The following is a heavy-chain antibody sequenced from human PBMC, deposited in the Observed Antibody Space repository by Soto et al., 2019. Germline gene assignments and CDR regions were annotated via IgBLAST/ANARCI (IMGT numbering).Heavy chain of an antibody. CDR2: INWNSGSI. CDR3: VKDESINWYSGHFRH. J-gene: IGHJ1*01. CDR1: GFTFDVYA. D-gene: IGHD6-13*01. Sequence: EVQLVESGRGLVQPGRSLRLSCAASGFTFDVYAMHWVRQVPGKGLEWVSGINWNSGSIGYGDSVKGRFAISRDNAKNSLHLQMNSLSAEDTAFYYCVKDESINWYSGHFRHWGQGTLVTVSS. V-gene: IGHV3-9*01.